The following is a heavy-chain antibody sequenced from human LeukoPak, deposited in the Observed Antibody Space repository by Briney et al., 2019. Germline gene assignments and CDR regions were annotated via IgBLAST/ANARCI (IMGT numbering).Heavy chain of an antibody. CDR1: GFTFSSYA. Sequence: GGSLRFSCAASGFTFSSYAMSWVRQAPGKGPEWVSAISGSGDSTYYGDSVKGRFTISRDNSKNTLYLQMNSLRAEDTAVYYCAKTRPLDSSSWSHGDYWGQGTLVTVSS. CDR2: ISGSGDST. CDR3: AKTRPLDSSSWSHGDY. J-gene: IGHJ4*02. D-gene: IGHD6-13*01. V-gene: IGHV3-23*01.